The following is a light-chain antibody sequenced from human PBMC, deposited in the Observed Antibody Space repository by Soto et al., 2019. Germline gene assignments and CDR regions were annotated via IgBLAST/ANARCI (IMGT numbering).Light chain of an antibody. CDR3: QQYHTSSIT. J-gene: IGKJ5*01. V-gene: IGKV1-5*01. CDR2: DAS. CDR1: QTISNW. Sequence: DIQMTQSPSTLTASVGDRVTITXRASQTISNWLAWYQQKPGKAPTLLIYDASTLERGVPSRFSGTGSGTEFTLSIDSLQPDDFATYYCQQYHTSSITFGQGTRLEI.